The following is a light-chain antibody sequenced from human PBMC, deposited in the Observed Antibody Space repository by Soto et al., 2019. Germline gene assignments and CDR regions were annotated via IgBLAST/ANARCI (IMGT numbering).Light chain of an antibody. CDR1: QSIISY. Sequence: DIQMTQSPSSLSASVGDRVTITCQSSQSIISYLNWYQQKAGKAPQLLIYAASSLQSGVPARFSGSGSGTDFILSISSLQPEDSAIYYCHQRYSSPRTFGQGTKLEI. CDR3: HQRYSSPRT. J-gene: IGKJ2*01. CDR2: AAS. V-gene: IGKV1-39*01.